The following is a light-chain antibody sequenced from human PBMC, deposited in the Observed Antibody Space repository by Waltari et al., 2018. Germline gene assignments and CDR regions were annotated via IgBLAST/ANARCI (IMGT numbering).Light chain of an antibody. Sequence: DIQMTQSPSSLSASVGDTVTVTCRASQTIRTYLNWYQQKTAKAPKLLIYGASTLQRGVPSRFRGSASGTEFTLTVTNLQPDDFATYFCQQSFSSHWTFGQGTTVNI. CDR1: QTIRTY. CDR3: QQSFSSHWT. CDR2: GAS. J-gene: IGKJ1*01. V-gene: IGKV1-39*01.